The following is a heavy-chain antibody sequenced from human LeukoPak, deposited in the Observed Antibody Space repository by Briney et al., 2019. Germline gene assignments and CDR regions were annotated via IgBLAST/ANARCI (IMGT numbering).Heavy chain of an antibody. CDR3: ARGWLRYHFAY. J-gene: IGHJ4*02. V-gene: IGHV6-1*01. D-gene: IGHD5-12*01. CDR1: GDSVSSNSAA. Sequence: SQTLSLTCAISGDSVSSNSAAWNRIRQSPSRGLEWLGRTYYRSKWCIDYAVSVKSRTTINPGTSKNQFSLQLNSVTPEDTAVYFCARGWLRYHFAYWGQGTLVTVSS. CDR2: TYYRSKWCI.